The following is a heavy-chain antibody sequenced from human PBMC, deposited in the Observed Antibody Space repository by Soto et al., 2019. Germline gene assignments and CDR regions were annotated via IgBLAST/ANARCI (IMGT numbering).Heavy chain of an antibody. D-gene: IGHD3-9*01. J-gene: IGHJ4*02. CDR2: IIPIFGTA. CDR1: GGAFSSYA. Sequence: SVKGSCKASGGAFSSYATSFVRQAPGQGLEWMGGIIPIFGTANYAQKFQGRVTITADESTSTAYMELSSLRSEDTAVYYCARGPSYDILPNYFDYWGQGTMVTVSS. V-gene: IGHV1-69*13. CDR3: ARGPSYDILPNYFDY.